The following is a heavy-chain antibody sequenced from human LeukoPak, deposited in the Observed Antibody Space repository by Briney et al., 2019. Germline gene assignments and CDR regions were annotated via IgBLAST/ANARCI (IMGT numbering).Heavy chain of an antibody. CDR3: ARDRVVVPAARTDYYYYYMDV. D-gene: IGHD2-2*01. Sequence: SETLSLTCAVYGGSFSGYYWSWIRQPPGKGLEWIGEINHSGSTNYNPSLKSRVTISVDTSKNQFSLKLSSVTAADTAVYYCARDRVVVPAARTDYYYYYMDVWGKGTTVTISS. CDR1: GGSFSGYY. V-gene: IGHV4-34*01. CDR2: INHSGST. J-gene: IGHJ6*03.